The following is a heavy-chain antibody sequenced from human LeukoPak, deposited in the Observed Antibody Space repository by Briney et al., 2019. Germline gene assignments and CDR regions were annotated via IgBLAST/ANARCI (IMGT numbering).Heavy chain of an antibody. D-gene: IGHD2-8*02. CDR3: ATYRQVLLPFEA. CDR1: GFTFSSYA. Sequence: GGSLRLSCAASGFTFSSYAMSWVRQAPGKGLEWVSAISGSGGSTYYADSVRGRFTISRDNSKSTLSLQMNSLRAEDTAIYYCATYRQVLLPFEAWGQGTLVTVSS. J-gene: IGHJ5*02. CDR2: ISGSGGST. V-gene: IGHV3-23*01.